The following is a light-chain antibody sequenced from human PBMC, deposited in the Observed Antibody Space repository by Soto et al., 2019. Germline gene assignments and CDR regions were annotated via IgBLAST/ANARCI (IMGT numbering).Light chain of an antibody. V-gene: IGLV2-11*01. CDR3: CSYAGSYSYD. J-gene: IGLJ1*01. CDR2: DVN. CDR1: SSYVGGFNS. Sequence: SVHTQPRSLSGSPGQSVTISCTGTSSYVGGFNSVSWYQQHPGKAPKLMIYDVNKRPSGVPDRFSGSKSGSTASLTISGLQAEDEADYYCCSYAGSYSYDFATGTKVTVL.